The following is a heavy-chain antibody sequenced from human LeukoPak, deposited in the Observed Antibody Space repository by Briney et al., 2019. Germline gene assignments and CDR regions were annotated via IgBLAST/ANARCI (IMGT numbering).Heavy chain of an antibody. Sequence: PGGSLRLSCAASGFTFSSYGMNWVRQAPGKGLEWVAVISYDGSDKYYADSVKGRFTISRDNSKNTLYLQMNSLRAEDTAVYYCARGPMVLITPVPGGFDPWGQGTLVTVSS. V-gene: IGHV3-30*03. D-gene: IGHD3-9*01. CDR1: GFTFSSYG. CDR2: ISYDGSDK. CDR3: ARGPMVLITPVPGGFDP. J-gene: IGHJ5*02.